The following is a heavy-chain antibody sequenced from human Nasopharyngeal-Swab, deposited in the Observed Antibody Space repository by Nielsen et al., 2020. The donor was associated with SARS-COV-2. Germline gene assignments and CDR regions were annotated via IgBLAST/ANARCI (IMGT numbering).Heavy chain of an antibody. J-gene: IGHJ5*02. CDR1: GYTLNELS. CDR3: ARGLRNTMIVVVITIVRYWFDP. Sequence: ASVKVSCKVSGYTLNELSMQWARQAPGKGLEWMGGFDPEEKETIYAQKFQGRVTMTEDTSTDTAYMELSSLRSEDTAVYYCARGLRNTMIVVVITIVRYWFDPWGQGTLVTVSS. V-gene: IGHV1-24*01. D-gene: IGHD3-22*01. CDR2: FDPEEKET.